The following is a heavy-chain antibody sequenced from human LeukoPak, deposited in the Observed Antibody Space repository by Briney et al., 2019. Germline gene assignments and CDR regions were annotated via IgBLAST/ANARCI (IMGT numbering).Heavy chain of an antibody. CDR1: GFIVSSNY. Sequence: GGSLRLSCAASGFIVSSNYMSWVRQAPGKGLEWVSILYSGGTTYYADSVKDRFTISRDNSKNTLYLQMNSLRAEDTAVYYCARSAGGGIQLWSHWGQGTLVTVSS. CDR3: ARSAGGGIQLWSH. V-gene: IGHV3-66*01. J-gene: IGHJ4*02. D-gene: IGHD5-18*01. CDR2: LYSGGTT.